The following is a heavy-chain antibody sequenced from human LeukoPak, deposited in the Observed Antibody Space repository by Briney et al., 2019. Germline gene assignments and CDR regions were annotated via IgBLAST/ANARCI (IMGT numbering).Heavy chain of an antibody. D-gene: IGHD6-13*01. V-gene: IGHV3-23*01. Sequence: GGSLRLSCAASGFTFSSYAMSWVRQAPGKGLEWVSAISGSGGSTYYADSVKGRFTISRDNSKNTLYLQMNSLRAEDTAVYYCAKDLGLSSSWIYFDYWGQGTLVTVSS. J-gene: IGHJ4*02. CDR3: AKDLGLSSSWIYFDY. CDR1: GFTFSSYA. CDR2: ISGSGGST.